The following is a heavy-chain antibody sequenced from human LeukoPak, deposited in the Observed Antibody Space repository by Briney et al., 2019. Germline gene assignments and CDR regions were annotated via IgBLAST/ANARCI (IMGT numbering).Heavy chain of an antibody. Sequence: GGSLRLSGGASEFTLSTYAMQRVRQAPGKGLECVSVISYDGTTKDYADSVKGRFTISRDNSNDTLYLQMNSLRPVDMARYYCARVNDIFRGDIISLDAEFVLWGQGTLVTVSS. V-gene: IGHV3-30*03. D-gene: IGHD3-3*02. CDR3: ARVNDIFRGDIISLDAEFVL. CDR2: ISYDGTTK. CDR1: EFTLSTYA. J-gene: IGHJ4*02.